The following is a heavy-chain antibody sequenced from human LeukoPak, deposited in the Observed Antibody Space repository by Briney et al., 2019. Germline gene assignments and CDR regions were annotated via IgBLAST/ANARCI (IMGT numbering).Heavy chain of an antibody. CDR1: GGTFSSYA. CDR3: ARTGIQLWSSNWYFDL. D-gene: IGHD5-18*01. V-gene: IGHV1-69*13. J-gene: IGHJ2*01. CDR2: IIPIFGTA. Sequence: SVKVSCKASGGTFSSYAISWVRQAPGQGLEWMGGIIPIFGTANYAQKFQGRVTITADESTSTAYMELSSLRSEDTAVYYCARTGIQLWSSNWYFDLWGRGTLVTVSS.